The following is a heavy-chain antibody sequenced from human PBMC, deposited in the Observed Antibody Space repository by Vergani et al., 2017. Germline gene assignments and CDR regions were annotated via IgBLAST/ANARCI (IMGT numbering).Heavy chain of an antibody. V-gene: IGHV3-23*04. J-gene: IGHJ4*02. CDR1: GFTFSSYA. CDR2: FSGSGAST. CDR3: TKAQNADSSSSDY. Sequence: VQLVESGGGVVQPGRSLRLSCAASGFTFSSYAMSWVRQAPGKGLEWVSAFSGSGASTYYADSVKGRFTISRDNSRNTLYLQMNSLKPEDTALYYCTKAQNADSSSSDYWGQGTLVTVSS. D-gene: IGHD6-6*01.